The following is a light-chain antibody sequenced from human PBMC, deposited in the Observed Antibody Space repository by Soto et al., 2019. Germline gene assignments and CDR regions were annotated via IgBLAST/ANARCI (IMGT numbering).Light chain of an antibody. Sequence: QSALTQPPSASGSLGQSVTISCTGTSSDVGGYNYVSWHQQHPGKAPKVMIYEVTERPPGVPDRFSGSKSGNTASLTVSGLQAVDEADYYCSSFAGGGNPVLLGGGTKVTVL. CDR1: SSDVGGYNY. CDR3: SSFAGGGNPVL. J-gene: IGLJ2*01. V-gene: IGLV2-8*01. CDR2: EVT.